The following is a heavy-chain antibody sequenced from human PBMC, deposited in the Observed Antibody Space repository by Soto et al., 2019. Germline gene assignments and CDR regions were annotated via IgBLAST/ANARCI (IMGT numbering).Heavy chain of an antibody. Sequence: QVQLVESGGGVVQPGRSLRLSCAASGFTFSSYGMHWVRQAPGKGLEWVAVIWYDGSNKYYADSVKGRFTISRDNSKNTLYLQMNSLRAEDTAVYSCARRFLEYYYYGMDVWGQGTTVTVSS. CDR2: IWYDGSNK. V-gene: IGHV3-33*01. CDR1: GFTFSSYG. CDR3: ARRFLEYYYYGMDV. D-gene: IGHD3-3*01. J-gene: IGHJ6*02.